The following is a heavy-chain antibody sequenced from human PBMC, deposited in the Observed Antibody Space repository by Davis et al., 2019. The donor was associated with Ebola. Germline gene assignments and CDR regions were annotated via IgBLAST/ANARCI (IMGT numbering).Heavy chain of an antibody. Sequence: TVSYKGSGYSFTRYWHGWVRQMPGKDLEWMGIIYPGDSDTRYSPSFQGQVTISADKSISTAYLQWSSLKASDTAMYYCARSDYRNYYYYYGMDVWGQGTTVTVSS. D-gene: IGHD4-11*01. V-gene: IGHV5-51*01. CDR1: GYSFTRYW. CDR3: ARSDYRNYYYYYGMDV. J-gene: IGHJ6*02. CDR2: IYPGDSDT.